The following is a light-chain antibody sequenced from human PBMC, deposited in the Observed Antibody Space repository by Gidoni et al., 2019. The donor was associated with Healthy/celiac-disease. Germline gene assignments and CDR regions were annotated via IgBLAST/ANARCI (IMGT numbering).Light chain of an antibody. CDR1: SSDDGSYNL. J-gene: IGLJ1*01. V-gene: IGLV2-23*01. CDR2: EGS. Sequence: QSALTQPASASGSPGQPITIPCTGTSSDDGSYNLVSWYQQHPGKAPKLMIYEGSKRPSGVSNRFSGSKSGNTASLTISGLQAEDEADYYCCSYAGSSTYVFGTGTKVTVL. CDR3: CSYAGSSTYV.